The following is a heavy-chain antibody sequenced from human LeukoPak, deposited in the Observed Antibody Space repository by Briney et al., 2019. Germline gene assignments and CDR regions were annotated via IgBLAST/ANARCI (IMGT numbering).Heavy chain of an antibody. CDR3: AKKYAVDSTNWYKIFDY. J-gene: IGHJ4*02. CDR1: GFTFSSYS. CDR2: ITSGGDI. D-gene: IGHD2-2*01. Sequence: GGSLRLSCAASGFTFSSYSMNWVRQAPGKGLEWVSTITSGGDIYYTDSVKGRFTISRDNSRNTLYLQMDSLRAEDTAVYYCAKKYAVDSTNWYKIFDYWGQGTLVTVSS. V-gene: IGHV3-23*01.